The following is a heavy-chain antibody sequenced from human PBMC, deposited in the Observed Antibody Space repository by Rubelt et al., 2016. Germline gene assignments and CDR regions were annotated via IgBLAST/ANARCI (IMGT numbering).Heavy chain of an antibody. CDR2: IYYSGST. V-gene: IGHV4-31*11. D-gene: IGHD3-22*01. J-gene: IGHJ5*02. Sequence: QLQLQESGSGLVKPSQTLSLTCAVSGGSISSGGYYWSWIRQHPGKGLEWIGSIYYSGSTNYNPSFKSRVTISVDTSKNQFSLKLSSVTAADTAVYYCARGDYYDILLDPWGQGTLVTVSS. CDR3: ARGDYYDILLDP. CDR1: GGSISSGGYY.